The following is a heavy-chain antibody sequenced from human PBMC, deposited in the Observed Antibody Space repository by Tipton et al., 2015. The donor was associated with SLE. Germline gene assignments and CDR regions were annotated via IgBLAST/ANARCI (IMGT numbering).Heavy chain of an antibody. V-gene: IGHV4-30-2*03. D-gene: IGHD5-12*01. Sequence: TLSLTCAVSGGSINSGDYSWSWIRQPPGKGLEWIGTIYYSGRTNYNPSHKSRVTISVDTSKNQFSLQMSSVTAADTAVYYCARRAQSGYDSSFRRWGQGTLVTVSS. J-gene: IGHJ1*01. CDR2: IYYSGRT. CDR1: GGSINSGDYS. CDR3: ARRAQSGYDSSFRR.